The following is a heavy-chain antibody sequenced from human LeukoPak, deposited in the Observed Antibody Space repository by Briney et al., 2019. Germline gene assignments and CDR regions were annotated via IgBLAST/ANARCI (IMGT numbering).Heavy chain of an antibody. CDR3: VRDPEDDL. CDR1: GFTVSSNY. V-gene: IGHV3-53*01. J-gene: IGHJ3*01. CDR2: IYSGGST. Sequence: GGSLRLSCAASGFTVSSNYMSWIRQAPGKGLEWVSVIYSGGSTYYADSVKGRFTISRDNSKNTLFLQMNSLRAEDTAVYYCVRDPEDDLWGQGTMVTVSS. D-gene: IGHD1-14*01.